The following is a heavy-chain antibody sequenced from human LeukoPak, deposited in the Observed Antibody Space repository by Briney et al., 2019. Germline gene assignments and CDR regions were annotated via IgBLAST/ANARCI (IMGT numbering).Heavy chain of an antibody. CDR3: ARGKREKSYYDYVWGSYRYTGSDY. CDR2: MNPNSGNT. V-gene: IGHV1-8*01. Sequence: ASVKVSCKASGYTFTSYDINWVRQATGQGLEWMGWMNPNSGNTGYAQKFQGRVTMTRNTSISTAYMELSSLRSEDTAVYYCARGKREKSYYDYVWGSYRYTGSDYWGQGTLVPVSS. D-gene: IGHD3-16*02. J-gene: IGHJ4*02. CDR1: GYTFTSYD.